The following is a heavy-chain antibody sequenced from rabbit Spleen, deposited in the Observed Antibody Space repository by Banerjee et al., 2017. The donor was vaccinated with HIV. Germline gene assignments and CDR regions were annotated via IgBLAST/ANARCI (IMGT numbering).Heavy chain of an antibody. V-gene: IGHV1S40*01. CDR1: GFSFNSGYD. J-gene: IGHJ4*01. Sequence: QSLEESGGDLVKPGASLTLTCKASGFSFNSGYDMCWVRQAPGKGLEWIACIYAGSSGSTYSATWAKGRFTLSKTSSTTVTLQMTSLTAADTATYFCARDLTGVIGWNFGWWGQGTLVTVS. CDR3: ARDLTGVIGWNFGW. CDR2: IYAGSSGST. D-gene: IGHD1-1*01.